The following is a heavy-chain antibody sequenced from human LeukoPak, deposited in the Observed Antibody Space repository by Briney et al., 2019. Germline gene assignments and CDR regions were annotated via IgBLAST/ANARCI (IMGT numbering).Heavy chain of an antibody. CDR3: ARWSRYYDSSGYCSAFDY. V-gene: IGHV4-59*08. CDR1: GGSISSYY. CDR2: IYYSGST. J-gene: IGHJ4*02. Sequence: SETLSLTCTVSGGSISSYYWSWIRQPPRKGLEWIGYIYYSGSTNYNPSLKSRVTISVDTSKNQFSLKLSSVTAADTAVYYCARWSRYYDSSGYCSAFDYWGQGTLVTVSS. D-gene: IGHD3-22*01.